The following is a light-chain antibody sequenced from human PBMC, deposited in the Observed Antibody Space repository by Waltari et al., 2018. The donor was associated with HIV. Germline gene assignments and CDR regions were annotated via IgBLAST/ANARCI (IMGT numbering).Light chain of an antibody. CDR3: QVWDSGSGFLHVE. V-gene: IGLV3-27*01. CDR1: LLGKKY. J-gene: IGLJ2*01. Sequence: SFELTQPSSVSVSPGQTARITCSGDLLGKKYARWFQQKPGQAPLLVIYKDTERPSGIPERFSGSNSGTTVTLTINGAQVEDEADYYCQVWDSGSGFLHVEFGGGTKLTVL. CDR2: KDT.